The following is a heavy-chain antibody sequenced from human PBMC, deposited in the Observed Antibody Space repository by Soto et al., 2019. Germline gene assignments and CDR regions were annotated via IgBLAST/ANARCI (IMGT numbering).Heavy chain of an antibody. CDR3: DRGRVVTRQFHS. J-gene: IGHJ4*02. CDR1: GGAISSGGYH. V-gene: IGHV4-31*03. Sequence: SETLSLTCNVSGGAISSGGYHWSWIRQYPGKGLEWIGHTFHSGSTNYNPSLQSRLTISVDTSKNQFSLHLISVTAAETAVYFCDRGRVVTRQFHSWGQRPLVTVSS. D-gene: IGHD3-3*01. CDR2: TFHSGST.